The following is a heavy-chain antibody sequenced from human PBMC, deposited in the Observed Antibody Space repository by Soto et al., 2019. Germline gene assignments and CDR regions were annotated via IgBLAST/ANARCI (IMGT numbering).Heavy chain of an antibody. CDR3: ARGPYDSPSIYYYYYGMDV. CDR1: GGSISSYY. J-gene: IGHJ6*02. CDR2: IYYSGST. V-gene: IGHV4-59*01. D-gene: IGHD3-3*01. Sequence: TLSLTCTVSGGSISSYYWSWIRQPPGKGLEWIGYIYYSGSTNYNPSLKSRVTISVDTSKNQFSLKLSSVTAADTAVYYCARGPYDSPSIYYYYYGMDVWGQGTTVTVSS.